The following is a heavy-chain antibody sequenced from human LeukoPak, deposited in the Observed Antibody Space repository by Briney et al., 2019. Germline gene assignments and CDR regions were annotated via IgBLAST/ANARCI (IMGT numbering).Heavy chain of an antibody. Sequence: GGSVRLCCGASGFIFSTCAMRWDREAPGRGVEWVSSFTHSGDAYYRDCVKGRLTISRDNSQSTVYLQMSSLRVDDTAVYYCAKDRGSWYNNGVDYWGQGTLVTVSS. D-gene: IGHD6-13*01. V-gene: IGHV3-23*01. J-gene: IGHJ4*02. CDR1: GFIFSTCA. CDR2: FTHSGDA. CDR3: AKDRGSWYNNGVDY.